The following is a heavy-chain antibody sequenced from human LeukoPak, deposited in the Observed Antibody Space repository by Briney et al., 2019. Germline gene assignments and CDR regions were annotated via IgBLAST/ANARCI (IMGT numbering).Heavy chain of an antibody. Sequence: ASVRVSCKASGYTFSGYYMHWVRQAPGQGLEWMGWINPNGDGTNYAQKFQGRVTMTRDTSISTAYMELTRLRSDDTAVYYCARDKYYDSSGYTNWFDPWGQGTLVTVSS. CDR1: GYTFSGYY. CDR2: INPNGDGT. CDR3: ARDKYYDSSGYTNWFDP. D-gene: IGHD3-22*01. V-gene: IGHV1-2*02. J-gene: IGHJ5*02.